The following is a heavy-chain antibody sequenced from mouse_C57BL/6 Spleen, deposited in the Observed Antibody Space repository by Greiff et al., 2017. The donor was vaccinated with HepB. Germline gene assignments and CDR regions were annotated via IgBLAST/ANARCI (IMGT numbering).Heavy chain of an antibody. D-gene: IGHD1-1*01. Sequence: QVQLQQSGPELVKPGASVKISCKASGYSFTSYYIHWVKQRPGQGLEWIGWIYPGSGNTKYNEKFKGKATLTADTSSSTAYMQLSSLTSEDSAVYYCAREGNYGSSYYAMDYWGQGTSVTVSS. CDR1: GYSFTSYY. V-gene: IGHV1-66*01. CDR3: AREGNYGSSYYAMDY. J-gene: IGHJ4*01. CDR2: IYPGSGNT.